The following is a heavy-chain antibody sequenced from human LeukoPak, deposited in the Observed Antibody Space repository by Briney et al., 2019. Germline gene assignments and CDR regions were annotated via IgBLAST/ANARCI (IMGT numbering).Heavy chain of an antibody. Sequence: GGSLRLSRAASGFTFSSYEMNWVRQAPGKGLEWVSYISSSGSTIYYADSVKGRFTISRDNAKNSLYLQLNSLRAEDTAVYYCARGGGARYCSGGSCYSDYWGQGTLVTVSS. V-gene: IGHV3-48*03. D-gene: IGHD2-15*01. CDR3: ARGGGARYCSGGSCYSDY. CDR2: ISSSGSTI. CDR1: GFTFSSYE. J-gene: IGHJ4*02.